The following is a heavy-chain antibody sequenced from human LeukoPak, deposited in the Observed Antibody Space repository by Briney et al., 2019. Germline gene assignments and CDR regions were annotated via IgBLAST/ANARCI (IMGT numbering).Heavy chain of an antibody. J-gene: IGHJ4*02. CDR1: GVSFNAYY. V-gene: IGHV4-34*01. Sequence: PSETLSLTCTVSGVSFNAYYWSWIRQSPGKGLEWIGEVSPGGYIKYNPSLRSRVTISVDTSENQLSLRLSSVTAADTAVYFCANLPPYYYDGSGSYVWGQGTLVAVSS. D-gene: IGHD3-22*01. CDR2: VSPGGYI. CDR3: ANLPPYYYDGSGSYV.